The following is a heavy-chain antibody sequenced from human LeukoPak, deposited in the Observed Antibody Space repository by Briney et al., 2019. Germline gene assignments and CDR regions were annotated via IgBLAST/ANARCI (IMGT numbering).Heavy chain of an antibody. CDR3: ARRAHCSSTSCPVGYLDY. J-gene: IGHJ4*02. CDR1: GGSISSGGYY. Sequence: PSETLSLTCTVSGGSISSGGYYWSWIRQPPGKGLEWIGYIYHSGSTYYNPSLKSRVTISVDRSKNQFSLKLSSVTAADTAVYYCARRAHCSSTSCPVGYLDYWGQGTLVTVSS. V-gene: IGHV4-30-2*01. D-gene: IGHD2-2*01. CDR2: IYHSGST.